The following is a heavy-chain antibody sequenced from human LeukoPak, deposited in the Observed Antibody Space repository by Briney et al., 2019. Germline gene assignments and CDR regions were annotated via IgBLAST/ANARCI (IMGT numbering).Heavy chain of an antibody. D-gene: IGHD6-13*01. J-gene: IGHJ4*02. CDR3: ASKTAAAGFY. CDR1: GYTFTGYY. V-gene: IGHV1-2*02. Sequence: ASVKVSCKASGYTFTGYYLHWVRQAPGQGLDWMGWINPNSGGTTYAQNFKGRVTMTRDTSISTAYMELSRLRSDDTAVYYCASKTAAAGFYWGQGTLVTVSS. CDR2: INPNSGGT.